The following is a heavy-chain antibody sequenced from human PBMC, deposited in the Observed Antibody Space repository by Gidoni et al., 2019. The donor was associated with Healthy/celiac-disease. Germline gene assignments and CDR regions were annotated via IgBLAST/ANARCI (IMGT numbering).Heavy chain of an antibody. CDR2: IYYSGST. CDR3: ARGAKGAFDI. V-gene: IGHV4-59*01. J-gene: IGHJ3*02. Sequence: QVQLQESGPGLVKPSETLSLTCTVSGGSISSYYWSWIRQPPGKGLEWIGYIYYSGSTNYNPSLKSRVTLSVDTSKNQFSLKLSSVTTADTAVYYCARGAKGAFDIWGQGTMVTVSS. CDR1: GGSISSYY.